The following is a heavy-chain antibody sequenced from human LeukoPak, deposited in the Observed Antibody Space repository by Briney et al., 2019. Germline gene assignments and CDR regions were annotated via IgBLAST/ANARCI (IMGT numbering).Heavy chain of an antibody. CDR2: ISWNSGSI. D-gene: IGHD4-17*01. V-gene: IGHV3-9*01. CDR3: AKVRHYGDYGVYFDY. J-gene: IGHJ4*02. Sequence: PGGSLRLSCAASGFTFDDYAMHWVRQAPGKGLEWVSGISWNSGSIGYADSVKGRFTISRDNAKNSLYLQMNSLRAEDTALYYCAKVRHYGDYGVYFDYWGQGTLVTVSS. CDR1: GFTFDDYA.